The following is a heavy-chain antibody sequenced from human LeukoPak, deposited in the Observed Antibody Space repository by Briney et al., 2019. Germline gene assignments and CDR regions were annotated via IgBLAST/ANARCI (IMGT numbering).Heavy chain of an antibody. CDR1: GFTFSDYY. Sequence: GGSLRLSCAASGFTFSDYYMNWIRQAPGKGLEWVSYISSSGSTIYYADSVKGRFTISRDNAKNSLYLQMNSLRAEDTAVYYCARSRQLGAFDIWGQGTMVTVSS. J-gene: IGHJ3*02. CDR3: ARSRQLGAFDI. CDR2: ISSSGSTI. D-gene: IGHD6-6*01. V-gene: IGHV3-11*04.